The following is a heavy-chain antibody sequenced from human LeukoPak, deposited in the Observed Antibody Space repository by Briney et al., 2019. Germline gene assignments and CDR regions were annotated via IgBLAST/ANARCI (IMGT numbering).Heavy chain of an antibody. CDR3: ARDQRSGSPDGPGPNAFDI. D-gene: IGHD1-26*01. V-gene: IGHV1-2*02. J-gene: IGHJ3*02. Sequence: ASVKVSCKASGYTFTGYYMHWVRQAPGQGLEWMGWINPNSGGTNYAQKFQGRVTMTRDTSISTAYMELSRLRSDDTAVYYCARDQRSGSPDGPGPNAFDIWGQGTMVTVSS. CDR1: GYTFTGYY. CDR2: INPNSGGT.